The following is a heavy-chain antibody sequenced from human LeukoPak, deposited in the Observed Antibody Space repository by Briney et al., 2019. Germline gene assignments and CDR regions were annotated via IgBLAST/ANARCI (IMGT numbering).Heavy chain of an antibody. D-gene: IGHD3-10*01. CDR1: GYSFTSYW. V-gene: IGHV5-51*01. J-gene: IGHJ3*02. Sequence: GESLKISCKGSGYSFTSYWIGWVRQMPGKGLEWMGIIYPGDSDTSYSPSFQGQVTISADKSISPAYLQWSSLKASDPARYYWARRVKGSGRMVAFDIWGQGTMVTVAS. CDR3: ARRVKGSGRMVAFDI. CDR2: IYPGDSDT.